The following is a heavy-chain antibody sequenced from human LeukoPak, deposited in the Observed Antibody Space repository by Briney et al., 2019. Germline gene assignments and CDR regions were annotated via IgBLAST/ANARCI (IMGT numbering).Heavy chain of an antibody. Sequence: GTSLRLSCTAPGFTFSSYAIHWIRQAPGKGLEWVALVWHDGSNRYYSEAVKGRFTISRDNSKNTVYLQINSLRAEDTAVYYCAREFFGSGICQDYWGQGTRDTVSS. CDR1: GFTFSSYA. D-gene: IGHD3-10*01. CDR3: AREFFGSGICQDY. CDR2: VWHDGSNR. J-gene: IGHJ4*02. V-gene: IGHV3-33*01.